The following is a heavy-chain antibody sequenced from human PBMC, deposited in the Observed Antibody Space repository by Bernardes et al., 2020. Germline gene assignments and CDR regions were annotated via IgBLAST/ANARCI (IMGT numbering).Heavy chain of an antibody. D-gene: IGHD2-21*01. V-gene: IGHV4-39*01. Sequence: SETLSLTCIVSGGSISSSSYYWGWIRQPPGKGLEWMGTIYHTGSTYHNPSLRSRVTISVDTSKNEISLKLSSVTAADTAVYYCARHPTTPDCGDNCLPYSWFDPWGQGTRVTVSS. J-gene: IGHJ5*02. CDR2: IYHTGST. CDR3: ARHPTTPDCGDNCLPYSWFDP. CDR1: GGSISSSSYY.